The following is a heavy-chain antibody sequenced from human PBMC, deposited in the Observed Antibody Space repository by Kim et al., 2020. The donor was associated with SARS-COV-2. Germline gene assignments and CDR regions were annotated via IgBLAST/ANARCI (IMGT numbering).Heavy chain of an antibody. CDR2: IYYSGST. Sequence: SETLSLTCTVSGGSISSGGYYWSWIRQHPGKGLEWIGYIYYSGSTYYNPSLKSRVTISVDTSKNQFSLKLISVTAADTAVYYWARARDLLWFGAADYWGQGTLVTVSS. D-gene: IGHD3-10*01. J-gene: IGHJ4*02. CDR1: GGSISSGGYY. CDR3: ARARDLLWFGAADY. V-gene: IGHV4-31*03.